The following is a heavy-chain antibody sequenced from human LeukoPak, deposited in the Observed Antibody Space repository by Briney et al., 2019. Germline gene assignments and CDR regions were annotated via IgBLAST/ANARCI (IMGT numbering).Heavy chain of an antibody. D-gene: IGHD5-12*01. CDR3: ARRRGYSGYDTYNWFDP. CDR1: GGTFSSYA. Sequence: SVKVSCKASGGTFSSYAISWVRQAPGQGLEWMGRIIPILGTANYAQKFQGRVTITADESTSTAYMELSSLRSEDTAVYYCARRRGYSGYDTYNWFDPWGQGTLVTVSS. CDR2: IIPILGTA. J-gene: IGHJ5*02. V-gene: IGHV1-69*11.